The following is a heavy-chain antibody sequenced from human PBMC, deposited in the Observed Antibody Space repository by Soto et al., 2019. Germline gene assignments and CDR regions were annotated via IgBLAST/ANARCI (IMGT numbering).Heavy chain of an antibody. CDR3: ARDRVAAEAGSNWFDP. J-gene: IGHJ5*02. D-gene: IGHD6-19*01. Sequence: GGSLRLSCAASGFIFSSYAMHWVRQAPGKGLEWVAVIRYDGSNKYYEDSVKGRFTISRDNSKNTLYLQMNSLRADDTAVYYCARDRVAAEAGSNWFDPWGQGTLVTVSS. CDR1: GFIFSSYA. V-gene: IGHV3-33*01. CDR2: IRYDGSNK.